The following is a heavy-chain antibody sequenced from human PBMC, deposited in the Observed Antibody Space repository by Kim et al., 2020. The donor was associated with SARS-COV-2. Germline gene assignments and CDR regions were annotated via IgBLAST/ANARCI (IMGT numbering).Heavy chain of an antibody. V-gene: IGHV5-51*01. Sequence: GESLKISCKGSGYSFTSYWIGWVRQMPGKGLEWMGIIYPGDSDTRYSPSFQGQVTISADKSISTAYLQWSSLKASDTAMYYCARHPGRRGSGSYYKGGYVWFDPWGQGTLVTVSS. J-gene: IGHJ5*02. CDR1: GYSFTSYW. D-gene: IGHD3-10*01. CDR2: IYPGDSDT. CDR3: ARHPGRRGSGSYYKGGYVWFDP.